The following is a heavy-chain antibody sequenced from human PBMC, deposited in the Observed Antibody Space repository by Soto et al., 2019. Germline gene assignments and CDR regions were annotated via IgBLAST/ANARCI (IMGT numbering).Heavy chain of an antibody. CDR1: GFTFTSSA. J-gene: IGHJ6*02. V-gene: IGHV1-58*01. CDR2: IVVGSGNT. CDR3: AATIVDTAMADADYYYYGMDV. Sequence: ASVKVSCKASGFTFTSSAVQWVRQARGQRLEWIGWIVVGSGNTNYAQKFQERVTITRDMSTSTAYMELSSLRSEDTAVYYCAATIVDTAMADADYYYYGMDVWGQGTTVTVSS. D-gene: IGHD5-18*01.